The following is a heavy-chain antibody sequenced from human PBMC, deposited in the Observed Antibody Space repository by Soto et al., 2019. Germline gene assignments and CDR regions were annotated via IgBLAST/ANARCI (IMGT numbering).Heavy chain of an antibody. V-gene: IGHV3-23*01. Sequence: EVQLLESGGGLVQPGGSLRLSCAASGFTFSNYAMSWVRQAPGKGLEWVSTISSRDGTTYSADSVKGRFTISRDNSENTLFLQMNSLRAEDTAVYYCAKAGGYTYGYSFDAFDIWGQGTVVTVSS. CDR3: AKAGGYTYGYSFDAFDI. D-gene: IGHD5-18*01. CDR1: GFTFSNYA. J-gene: IGHJ3*02. CDR2: ISSRDGTT.